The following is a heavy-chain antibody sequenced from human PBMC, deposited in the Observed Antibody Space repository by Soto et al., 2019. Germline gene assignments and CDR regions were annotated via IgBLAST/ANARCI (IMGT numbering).Heavy chain of an antibody. D-gene: IGHD5-18*01. CDR3: ANTPTAMVADYYCYLDV. Sequence: EVQLLESGGGLVQPGGSLRLSCAASGCTFSSYAMSWVRQAPGKGLEWVSAISGSGGSTYYADTVKGRVTISSDNSKNTLYLQMNSLRAEDTAVYYCANTPTAMVADYYCYLDVWGKGTTVTVSS. CDR1: GCTFSSYA. J-gene: IGHJ6*03. CDR2: ISGSGGST. V-gene: IGHV3-23*01.